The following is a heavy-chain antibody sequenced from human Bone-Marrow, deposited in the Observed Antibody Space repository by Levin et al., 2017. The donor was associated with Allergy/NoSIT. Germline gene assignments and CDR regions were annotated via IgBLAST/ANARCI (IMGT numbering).Heavy chain of an antibody. D-gene: IGHD2-15*01. CDR2: VYHTGHT. Sequence: NPSETLSLTCSVSSGSVTSSDYFWGWIRQSPEKGLEWIGSVYHTGHTYYNPSVESRVRVFLDRTENQFSLRMTSVTAADTAKYYCARHLHGSCSGGRCSYFDSWGQGTLVTVSS. V-gene: IGHV4-39*01. CDR3: ARHLHGSCSGGRCSYFDS. CDR1: SGSVTSSDYF. J-gene: IGHJ4*02.